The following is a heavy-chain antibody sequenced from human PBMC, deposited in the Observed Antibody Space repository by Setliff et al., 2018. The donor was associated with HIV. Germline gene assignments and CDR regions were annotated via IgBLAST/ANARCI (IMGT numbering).Heavy chain of an antibody. CDR2: ISSKRTSI. D-gene: IGHD4-17*01. CDR1: GFSFDDYF. CDR3: ARGPTTVTNYYYYYMDV. J-gene: IGHJ6*03. Sequence: LRLSCEASGFSFDDYFMNWVRQAPGKGLEWVSYISSKRTSIYYADSVKGRFTISRDNDNNSLYLQMSGLSAEDTAVYYCARGPTTVTNYYYYYMDVWGKGTTVTVSS. V-gene: IGHV3-48*01.